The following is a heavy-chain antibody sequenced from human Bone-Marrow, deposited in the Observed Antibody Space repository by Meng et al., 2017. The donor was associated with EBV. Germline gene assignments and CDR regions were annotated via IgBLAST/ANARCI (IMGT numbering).Heavy chain of an antibody. D-gene: IGHD4-17*01. CDR2: INAGNGNT. V-gene: IGHV1-3*01. CDR1: GYTFTSYA. CDR3: ARKHDYGDHFDY. J-gene: IGHJ4*02. Sequence: QVPLVQSGAEVKKPGASVKVSCKASGYTFTSYAMHWVRQAPGQRLEWMGWINAGNGNTKYSQKFQGRVTITRDTSASTAYMELSSLRSEDTAAYYCARKHDYGDHFDYWGQGTLVTVSS.